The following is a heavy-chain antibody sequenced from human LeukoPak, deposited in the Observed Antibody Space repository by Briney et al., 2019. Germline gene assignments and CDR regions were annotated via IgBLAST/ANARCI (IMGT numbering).Heavy chain of an antibody. D-gene: IGHD6-13*01. J-gene: IGHJ5*02. CDR1: GFTFSNSW. Sequence: PGGSLRLSCAASGFTFSNSWMHWVRQAPGKGLVWVSRTNTDGSYTNYAESVKGRFTISRDNAKNTLYLQMNSLRAEDTAVYYCAREGGTWSNWFDVWGQGALVTVSS. V-gene: IGHV3-74*01. CDR2: TNTDGSYT. CDR3: AREGGTWSNWFDV.